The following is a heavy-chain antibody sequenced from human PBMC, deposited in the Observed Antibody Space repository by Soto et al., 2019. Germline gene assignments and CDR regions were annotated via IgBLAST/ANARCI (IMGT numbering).Heavy chain of an antibody. Sequence: SVKVSCKASGGTFSSYAISWVRQAPGQGLEWMGGIIPIFGTANYAQKFQGRVTITADESTSTAYMELSSLRSEDTAVYYCANTLPDPIRGGSYLHAFDIWGQGTMVTVSS. CDR2: IIPIFGTA. CDR3: ANTLPDPIRGGSYLHAFDI. D-gene: IGHD1-26*01. CDR1: GGTFSSYA. J-gene: IGHJ3*02. V-gene: IGHV1-69*13.